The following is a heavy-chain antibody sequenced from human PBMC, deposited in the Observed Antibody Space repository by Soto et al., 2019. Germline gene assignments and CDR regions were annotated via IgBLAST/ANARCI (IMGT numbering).Heavy chain of an antibody. CDR1: GYTLTELS. D-gene: IGHD3-22*01. CDR3: ATLPLHYYDSSGYLDY. V-gene: IGHV1-24*01. Sequence: ASVKVSCKVSGYTLTELSMHWVRQAPGKGLEWMGGFDPEDGETNYAQKFQGRVTMTEDTSTDTAYMELSSLRSEDTAVYYCATLPLHYYDSSGYLDYWGQGTLVTVSS. J-gene: IGHJ4*02. CDR2: FDPEDGET.